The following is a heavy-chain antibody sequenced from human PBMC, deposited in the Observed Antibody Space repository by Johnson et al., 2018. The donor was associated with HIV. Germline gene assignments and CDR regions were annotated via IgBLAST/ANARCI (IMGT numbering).Heavy chain of an antibody. CDR3: ATSTASDAFDI. D-gene: IGHD1-1*01. J-gene: IGHJ3*02. CDR1: GFTFSSYG. Sequence: QVQLVESGGGVVQPGRSLRLSCTASGFTFSSYGMHWVRQAPGKGLEWVAVIWYDGSNKFYADSVKGRFTISRDNYKNTLYLQMNSLRAEDTAVYYCATSTASDAFDIWGQGTMVTVSS. V-gene: IGHV3-33*01. CDR2: IWYDGSNK.